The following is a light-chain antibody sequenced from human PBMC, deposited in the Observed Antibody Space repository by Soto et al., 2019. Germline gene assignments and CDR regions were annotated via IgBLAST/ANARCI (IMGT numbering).Light chain of an antibody. CDR3: SSYAGSNNFV. CDR1: SSDVGGYNY. CDR2: GVA. J-gene: IGLJ1*01. Sequence: QSVLTQPPSVSAAPGQKVTISCTGTSSDVGGYNYVSWFQQHPGKAPKVIIYGVANRPSGVPDRFSGSKSGNTASLTVSGLQAEDEADYYCSSYAGSNNFVFGTGTKVTVL. V-gene: IGLV2-8*01.